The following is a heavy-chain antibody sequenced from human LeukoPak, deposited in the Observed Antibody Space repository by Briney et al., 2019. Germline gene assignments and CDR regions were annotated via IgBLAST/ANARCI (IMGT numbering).Heavy chain of an antibody. CDR3: ARNLGGGNYGY. J-gene: IGHJ4*02. D-gene: IGHD4-11*01. Sequence: SVKVSCKASGYTFTNYGISWVRQAPGQGLEWMGGIIPIFGTANYAQKFQGRVTITADESTSTAYMELSSLRSEDTAVYYCARNLGGGNYGYWGQGTLVTVSS. V-gene: IGHV1-69*13. CDR2: IIPIFGTA. CDR1: GYTFTNYG.